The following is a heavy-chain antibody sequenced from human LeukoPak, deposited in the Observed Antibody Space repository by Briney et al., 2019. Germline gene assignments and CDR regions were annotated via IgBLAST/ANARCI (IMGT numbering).Heavy chain of an antibody. V-gene: IGHV4-39*01. CDR1: GGSISSSSYY. D-gene: IGHD3-22*01. CDR3: ARRYDSSGCYHDY. CDR2: IYYSGST. Sequence: PSETLSLTCTVSGGSISSSSYYWGWIRQPPGKGMEWIGSIYYSGSTYYNPSLKSRVTISVDTSKNQFSLKLSSGTAANTAEYYCARRYDSSGCYHDYWGQGTLVTVSS. J-gene: IGHJ4*02.